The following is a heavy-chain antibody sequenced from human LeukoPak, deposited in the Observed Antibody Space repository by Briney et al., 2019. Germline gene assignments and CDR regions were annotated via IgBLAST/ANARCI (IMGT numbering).Heavy chain of an antibody. V-gene: IGHV3-21*01. J-gene: IGHJ3*02. CDR1: GFIFSSYS. Sequence: GGSLRLSCAASGFIFSSYSVNWVRQAPGKGLEWVSSISSSSSYIYYADSVKGRFTISRDNAKNSLYLQMNSLRAEDTAVYYCARLGTPGYSGSYSDAFDIWGQGTMVTVSS. CDR2: ISSSSSYI. CDR3: ARLGTPGYSGSYSDAFDI. D-gene: IGHD1-26*01.